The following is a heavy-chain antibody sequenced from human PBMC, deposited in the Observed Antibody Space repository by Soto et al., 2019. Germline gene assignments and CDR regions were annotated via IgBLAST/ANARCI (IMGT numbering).Heavy chain of an antibody. CDR3: ARNKRISSSWYYYYYYGMDV. V-gene: IGHV4-59*08. CDR1: GGSVSSYF. CDR2: IYYSGST. Sequence: SETLSLTCTVSGGSVSSYFWSWIRQPPGKGLEWIAYIYYSGSTNYNPSLKSRVTISVDTSKNQFSLKLSSVTAADTAVYYCARNKRISSSWYYYYYYGMDVWGQGTTVTVSS. J-gene: IGHJ6*02. D-gene: IGHD6-13*01.